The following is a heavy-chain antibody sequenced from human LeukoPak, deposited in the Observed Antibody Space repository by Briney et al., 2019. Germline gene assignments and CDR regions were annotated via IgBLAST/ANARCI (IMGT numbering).Heavy chain of an antibody. D-gene: IGHD2-21*01. J-gene: IGHJ6*03. CDR3: AKEGAIGYYYYYMDV. Sequence: PGGSLRLSCAASGFTFDDYAMHWVRQAPGKGLEWVSLINWDGGSTYYADSVKGRFTISRDNSKNSLYLQMNSLRTEDTALYYCAKEGAIGYYYYYMDVWGKGTTVTVSS. V-gene: IGHV3-43*01. CDR2: INWDGGST. CDR1: GFTFDDYA.